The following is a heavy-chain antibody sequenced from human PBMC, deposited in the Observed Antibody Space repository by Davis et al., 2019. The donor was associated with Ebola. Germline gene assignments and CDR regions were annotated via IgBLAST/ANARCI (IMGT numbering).Heavy chain of an antibody. CDR2: ISDSGLT. V-gene: IGHV4-39*01. J-gene: IGHJ5*02. D-gene: IGHD6-6*01. CDR1: GASIRSSRYY. Sequence: MPSETLSLTCTVSGASIRSSRYYWGWIRQSPGTGLEWIGSISDSGLTYYRPFLKSRVTMSVDTSRNQFSLRVTSVTAADTGIFYCARTHLGSRPFSSRRVSPSWFEPWGQGTLVTVSS. CDR3: ARTHLGSRPFSSRRVSPSWFEP.